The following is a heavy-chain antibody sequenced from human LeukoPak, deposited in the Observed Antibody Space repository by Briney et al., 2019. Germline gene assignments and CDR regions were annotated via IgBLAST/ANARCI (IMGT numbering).Heavy chain of an antibody. J-gene: IGHJ4*02. V-gene: IGHV4-39*01. CDR3: ARQNDRSHDS. CDR1: GGSISRSSYY. CDR2: IYYSGTT. Sequence: PSETLSLTCSVSGGSISRSSYYWGWIRQPPGKGLEWIGSIYYSGTTYSNPSLKSRVTISVDTSKNQFSLKLRSVTAADTAVYYCARQNDRSHDSWGQGTLVIVSS. D-gene: IGHD1-1*01.